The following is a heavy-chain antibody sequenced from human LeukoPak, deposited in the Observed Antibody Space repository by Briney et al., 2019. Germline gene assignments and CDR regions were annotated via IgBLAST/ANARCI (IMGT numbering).Heavy chain of an antibody. CDR2: ISYVGSNK. Sequence: GGSLRLSCAASGFTFSSYAMHWVRQAPGKGLEWVAVISYVGSNKYYADSVKGRFTISRDNSKNTLSLQMNSLRAEDTAVYYCARVNEWELFDYWGQGTLVTVSS. D-gene: IGHD1-26*01. J-gene: IGHJ4*02. CDR1: GFTFSSYA. V-gene: IGHV3-30-3*01. CDR3: ARVNEWELFDY.